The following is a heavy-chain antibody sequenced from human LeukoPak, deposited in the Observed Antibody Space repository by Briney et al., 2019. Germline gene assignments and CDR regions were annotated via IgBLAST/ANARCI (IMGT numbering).Heavy chain of an antibody. Sequence: PSETLSLTCTVSGGSISGYYWSWIRQPPGKGLEWIGYIYYSGSTNYNPSLKSRVTISVDTSKNQFSLKLSSVTAADTAVYYCAGQRLYYYDSSGYPVDPWGQGTLVTVSS. CDR1: GGSISGYY. CDR2: IYYSGST. CDR3: AGQRLYYYDSSGYPVDP. J-gene: IGHJ5*02. V-gene: IGHV4-59*08. D-gene: IGHD3-22*01.